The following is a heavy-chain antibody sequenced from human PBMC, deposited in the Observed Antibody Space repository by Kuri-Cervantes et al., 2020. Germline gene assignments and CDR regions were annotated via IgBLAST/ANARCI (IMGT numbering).Heavy chain of an antibody. V-gene: IGHV4-61*01. CDR3: ARDSRVGWFDP. CDR2: IYYSGST. CDR1: GGSVSSGSYY. D-gene: IGHD2-15*01. J-gene: IGHJ5*02. Sequence: SRTVSGGSVSSGSYYWGWTRQPPGKGLEWIGYIYYSGSTNYNPSLKSRVTISVDTSKNQFSLKLSSVTAADTAVYYCARDSRVGWFDPWGQGTLVTVSS.